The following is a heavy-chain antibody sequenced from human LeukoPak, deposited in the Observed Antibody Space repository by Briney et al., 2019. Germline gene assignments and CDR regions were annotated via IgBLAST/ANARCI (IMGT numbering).Heavy chain of an antibody. Sequence: ASETLSLTCTVSGGSISSYYWSWIRQPPGKGLEWIGNIYYSGSTNYNPSLKSRVTISVDMSKNQVSLKLSSVIAADTAVYNCAKAKRGYSYGSGYYYYMDVWGKGTTVTVSS. CDR2: IYYSGST. D-gene: IGHD5-18*01. V-gene: IGHV4-59*01. J-gene: IGHJ6*03. CDR3: AKAKRGYSYGSGYYYYMDV. CDR1: GGSISSYY.